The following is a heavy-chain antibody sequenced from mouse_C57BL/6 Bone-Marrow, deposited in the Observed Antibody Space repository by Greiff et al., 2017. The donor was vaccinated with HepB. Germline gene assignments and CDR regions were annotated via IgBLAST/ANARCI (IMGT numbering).Heavy chain of an antibody. Sequence: VQLQQSGAELARPGASVKLSCKASGYTFTSYGISWVKQRTGQGLEWIGEIYPRSGNTYYNEKFKGKATLTADKSSSTAYMELRSLTSADSAVYFCARDFLFFYYYGSSRTGGYYFDYWGQGTTLTVSS. D-gene: IGHD1-1*01. CDR1: GYTFTSYG. J-gene: IGHJ2*01. V-gene: IGHV1-81*01. CDR2: IYPRSGNT. CDR3: ARDFLFFYYYGSSRTGGYYFDY.